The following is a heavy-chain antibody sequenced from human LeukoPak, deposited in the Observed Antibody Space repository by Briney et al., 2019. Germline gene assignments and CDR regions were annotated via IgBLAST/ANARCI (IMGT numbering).Heavy chain of an antibody. CDR1: GGTFSSYA. Sequence: SVRVSCKASGGTFSSYAISWVRQAPGQGLEWMGGIIPIFGTANYAQKFQGRVTITADESTSTAYMELSSLRSEDTAVYYCARIDNWNYYYMDVWGKGTTVTVSS. CDR3: ARIDNWNYYYMDV. CDR2: IIPIFGTA. D-gene: IGHD1-20*01. J-gene: IGHJ6*03. V-gene: IGHV1-69*13.